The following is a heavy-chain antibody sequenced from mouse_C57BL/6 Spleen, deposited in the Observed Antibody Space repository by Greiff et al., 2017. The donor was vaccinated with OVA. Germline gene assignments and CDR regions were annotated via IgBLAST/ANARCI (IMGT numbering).Heavy chain of an antibody. D-gene: IGHD2-1*01. V-gene: IGHV1-62-2*01. J-gene: IGHJ3*01. CDR3: ASHEGIYYGIPWFAY. CDR2: FYPGSGSI. CDR1: GYTFTEYT. Sequence: QVQLKESGAELVKPGASVKLSCKASGYTFTEYTIHWVKQRSGQGLEWIGWFYPGSGSIKYNENFKDKATLTADKSSSTVYMELSRLTSEDSAVYFCASHEGIYYGIPWFAYWGQGTLVTVSA.